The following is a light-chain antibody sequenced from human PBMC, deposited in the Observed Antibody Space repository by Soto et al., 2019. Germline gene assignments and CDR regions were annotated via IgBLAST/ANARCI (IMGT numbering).Light chain of an antibody. Sequence: EIVLTQSPATLSLSPGERATLSCRASQSVSSYLAWYQQKPGQAPRLLIYGASSRATGTPDRFSGSGSGTDFTLTISRLEPEDFAVYYCQQYGSSPPTFGQGTKVDIK. V-gene: IGKV3-20*01. CDR1: QSVSSY. CDR2: GAS. J-gene: IGKJ1*01. CDR3: QQYGSSPPT.